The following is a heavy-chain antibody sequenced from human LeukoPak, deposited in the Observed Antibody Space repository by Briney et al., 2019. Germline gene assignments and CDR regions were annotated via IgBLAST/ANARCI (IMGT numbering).Heavy chain of an antibody. Sequence: PSETLSLTCTVSGGSISSSSYYWGWIRQPPGKGLEWIGSIYYSGSTYYNPSLKSRVTISVDTSKNQFSLKLSSVTAADTAVYYCATYNWNYDFANFDYWGRGTLVTVSS. J-gene: IGHJ4*02. V-gene: IGHV4-39*01. CDR3: ATYNWNYDFANFDY. CDR1: GGSISSSSYY. CDR2: IYYSGST. D-gene: IGHD1-7*01.